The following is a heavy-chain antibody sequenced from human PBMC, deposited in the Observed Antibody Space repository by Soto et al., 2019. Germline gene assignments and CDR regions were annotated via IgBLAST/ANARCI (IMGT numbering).Heavy chain of an antibody. CDR3: ARGDYGGNWGY. J-gene: IGHJ4*02. Sequence: EVQLVESGGGLVQPGGSLRLSCAASGFTFSSYWMHWVRQAPGKGLVWVSRINSDGSSTSYADSVKGRFTISRDNAKNALYLQMHSLGAEDTAVYYCARGDYGGNWGYWGQGTLVTVSS. V-gene: IGHV3-74*01. CDR2: INSDGSST. CDR1: GFTFSSYW. D-gene: IGHD4-17*01.